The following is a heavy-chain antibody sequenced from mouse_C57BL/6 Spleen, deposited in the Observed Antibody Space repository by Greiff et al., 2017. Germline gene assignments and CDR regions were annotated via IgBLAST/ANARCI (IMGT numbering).Heavy chain of an antibody. CDR1: GYTFTSYN. V-gene: IGHV1-12*01. D-gene: IGHD2-3*01. CDR3: ANDGDYLRNAMGY. J-gene: IGHJ4*01. Sequence: QVQLQQSGAELVRPGASVKMSCKASGYTFTSYNMHWVQQTPRQGLEWIGAIYPGNGDTSYNQKFKGKATLTVDKSSSKAYMQLSSLTAEDSAVYFWANDGDYLRNAMGYWGQGTSVTVSS. CDR2: IYPGNGDT.